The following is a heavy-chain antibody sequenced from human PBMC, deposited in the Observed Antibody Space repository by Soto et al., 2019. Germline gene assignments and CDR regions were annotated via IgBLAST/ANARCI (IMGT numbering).Heavy chain of an antibody. CDR2: IYSGGST. D-gene: IGHD3-10*01. Sequence: GGSLRLSCAASGFTVSSNYMSWVRQAPGKGLEWVSVIYSGGSTYYADSVKGRFTISRDNSKNTLYLQMNSLRAEDTAVYYCARAVLLWFGELEQRDAFDIWGQGTMVTVSS. CDR1: GFTVSSNY. V-gene: IGHV3-66*01. J-gene: IGHJ3*02. CDR3: ARAVLLWFGELEQRDAFDI.